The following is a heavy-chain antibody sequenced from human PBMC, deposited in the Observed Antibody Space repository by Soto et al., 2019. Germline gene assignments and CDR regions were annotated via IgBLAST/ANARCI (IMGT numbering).Heavy chain of an antibody. J-gene: IGHJ4*02. Sequence: SETLSLTCTVSGGSISSYYWSWIRQPPGKGLEWIGYIYYSGSTNYNPSLKSRVTISVDTSKNQFSLKLSSVTAADTAVYYCARGRGLLWFGELLDFDFDYWGQGTLVTVSS. V-gene: IGHV4-59*01. D-gene: IGHD3-10*01. CDR2: IYYSGST. CDR3: ARGRGLLWFGELLDFDFDY. CDR1: GGSISSYY.